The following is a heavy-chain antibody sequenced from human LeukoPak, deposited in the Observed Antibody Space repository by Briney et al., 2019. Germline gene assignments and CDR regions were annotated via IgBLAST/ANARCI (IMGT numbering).Heavy chain of an antibody. D-gene: IGHD4/OR15-4a*01. Sequence: PGGSLRLSCSASGFTFNSYPVHWVRQAPGKGLEYVSGISRNGGSTYYADSVKGRFTISRDNSMNTLYLQMSSLRAEDTAVYYCVKESGFMVAPNSAFDIWGQGTMVTVSS. CDR1: GFTFNSYP. CDR3: VKESGFMVAPNSAFDI. CDR2: ISRNGGST. V-gene: IGHV3-64D*06. J-gene: IGHJ3*02.